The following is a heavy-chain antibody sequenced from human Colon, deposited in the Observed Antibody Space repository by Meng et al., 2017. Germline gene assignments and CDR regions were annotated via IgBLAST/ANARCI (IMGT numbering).Heavy chain of an antibody. J-gene: IGHJ3*02. CDR3: ARDPSHGAFDI. CDR1: GFTFSRYS. V-gene: IGHV3-7*01. Sequence: GESLKISCAVSGFTFSRYSMNWVRQAPGKGLEFVTNINPDESVKNYVDSVKGRFAISRDNAKRSLYLQMNSLTAEDTALYYCARDPSHGAFDIWGQGTMVTVSS. CDR2: INPDESVK.